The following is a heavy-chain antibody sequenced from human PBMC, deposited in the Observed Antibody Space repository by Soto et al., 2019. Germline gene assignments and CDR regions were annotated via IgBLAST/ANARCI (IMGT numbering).Heavy chain of an antibody. CDR3: APLRTDRDIVVVPAANGGFDP. J-gene: IGHJ5*02. CDR2: FDPEDGET. CDR1: GYTLTELS. D-gene: IGHD2-2*01. Sequence: ASVNVSCKVSGYTLTELSMHWVRQAPGKVLERKGGFDPEDGETIYAQKFQGRVTMTENTSTDTAYMELSSLRSEDTAVYYCAPLRTDRDIVVVPAANGGFDPWGQGTQVTVSS. V-gene: IGHV1-24*01.